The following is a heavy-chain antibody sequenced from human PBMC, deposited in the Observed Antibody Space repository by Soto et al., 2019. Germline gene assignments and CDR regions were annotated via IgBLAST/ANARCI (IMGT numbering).Heavy chain of an antibody. Sequence: GGSLRLSCAASGFTFSNAWMSWVRQAPGKGLEWVGRIKSKTDGGTTDYAAPVKGRFTISRDDSKNTLYLQMNSLKTEDTAVYYCTTETPVAGPVDYWGQGTLVTAPQ. CDR2: IKSKTDGGTT. D-gene: IGHD6-19*01. V-gene: IGHV3-15*01. CDR1: GFTFSNAW. J-gene: IGHJ4*02. CDR3: TTETPVAGPVDY.